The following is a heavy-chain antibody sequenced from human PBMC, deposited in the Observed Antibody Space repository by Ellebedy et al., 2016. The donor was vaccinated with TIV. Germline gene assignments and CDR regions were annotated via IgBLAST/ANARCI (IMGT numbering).Heavy chain of an antibody. D-gene: IGHD4-17*01. V-gene: IGHV1-69*13. CDR2: IIPIFGTA. CDR1: GGTFSSYA. CDR3: ARDDYGDYVSSYYYYGMDV. Sequence: SVTVSCXASGGTFSSYAISWVRQAPGQGLEWMGGIIPIFGTANYAQKFQGRVTITADESTSTAYMELSSLRSEDTAVYYCARDDYGDYVSSYYYYGMDVWGQGTTVTVSS. J-gene: IGHJ6*02.